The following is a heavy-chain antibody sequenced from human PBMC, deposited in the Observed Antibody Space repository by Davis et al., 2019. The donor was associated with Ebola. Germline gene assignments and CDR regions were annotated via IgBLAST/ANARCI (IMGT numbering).Heavy chain of an antibody. J-gene: IGHJ4*02. CDR1: GFIFSSYV. Sequence: GGSLRLSCAASGFIFSSYVMSWVRQAPGKGLEWVAFIRYDGSNKYYADSVKGRFTISRDNSKNTLYLQMNSLRAEDTAVYYCAKDLLGVRGVISNWGQGTLVTVSS. V-gene: IGHV3-30*02. CDR2: IRYDGSNK. CDR3: AKDLLGVRGVISN. D-gene: IGHD3-10*01.